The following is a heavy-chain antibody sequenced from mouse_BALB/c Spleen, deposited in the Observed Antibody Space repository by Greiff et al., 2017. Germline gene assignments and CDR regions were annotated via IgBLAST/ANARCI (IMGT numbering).Heavy chain of an antibody. Sequence: EVKLQESGPGLVKPSQSLSLTCTVTGYSITSDYAWNWIRQFPGNKLEWMGYISYSGSTSYNPSLKSRISITRDTSKNQFFLQLNSVTTEDTATYYCASETGTGFAYWGQGTLVTVSA. CDR3: ASETGTGFAY. J-gene: IGHJ3*01. CDR2: ISYSGST. CDR1: GYSITSDYA. D-gene: IGHD4-1*01. V-gene: IGHV3-2*02.